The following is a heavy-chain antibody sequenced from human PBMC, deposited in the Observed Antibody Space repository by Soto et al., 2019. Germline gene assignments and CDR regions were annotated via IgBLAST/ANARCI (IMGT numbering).Heavy chain of an antibody. J-gene: IGHJ6*02. CDR3: ARDRTNICYRPLPNRSHYIRYYYYYGMDV. CDR2: ISGSGGST. V-gene: IGHV3-23*01. CDR1: GFTFSSYA. D-gene: IGHD3-9*01. Sequence: HPGGSLRLSCAASGFTFSSYAMSWVRQAPGKGLEWVSAISGSGGSTYYADSVKGRFTTSRDNSKNTLYMQMSSLRAEDTAVYYCARDRTNICYRPLPNRSHYIRYYYYYGMDVWGQGTTVTVSS.